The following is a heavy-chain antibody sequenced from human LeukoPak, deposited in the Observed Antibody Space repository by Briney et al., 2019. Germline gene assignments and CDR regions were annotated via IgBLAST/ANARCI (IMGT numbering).Heavy chain of an antibody. J-gene: IGHJ4*02. CDR3: ATRGSTCTLDY. V-gene: IGHV3-23*01. D-gene: IGHD2-2*01. CDR1: GFTFSSYV. CDR2: ISGSGSST. Sequence: GGSLRLSCAASGFTFSSYVMSWVRQAPGKGLEWFSAISGSGSSTYHADSVKGRFTISRDNSKNTLYLQMNSLRAEDTAVYYCATRGSTCTLDYWGQGTLVTVSS.